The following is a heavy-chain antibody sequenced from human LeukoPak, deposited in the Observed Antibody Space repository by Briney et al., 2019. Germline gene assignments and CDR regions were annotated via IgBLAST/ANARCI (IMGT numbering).Heavy chain of an antibody. CDR3: ARDALAGSYFSFFDY. J-gene: IGHJ4*02. D-gene: IGHD1-26*01. CDR1: GFTFSSYS. Sequence: GGSLRLSCAASGFTFSSYSMNWVRQAPGKGLEWVSYISSSSSTIYYADSVKGRFTISRDNAKNSLYLQMNSLRAEDTAVYYCARDALAGSYFSFFDYWGQGTLVTVSS. CDR2: ISSSSSTI. V-gene: IGHV3-48*04.